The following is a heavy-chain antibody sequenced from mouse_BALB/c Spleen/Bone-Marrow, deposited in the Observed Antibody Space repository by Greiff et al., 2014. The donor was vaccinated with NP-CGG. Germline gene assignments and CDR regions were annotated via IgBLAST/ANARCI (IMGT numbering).Heavy chain of an antibody. J-gene: IGHJ2*01. CDR2: IDPANGDT. CDR1: GFNIKDIY. V-gene: IGHV14-3*02. Sequence: VQLQQSGAELVKPGASVKLSCTASGFNIKDIYMHWVKQRPEQGLEWTGRIDPANGDTKYDPKFQGKATITADTSSYTAYLQLSSLTSEDTAVYYCARDYGPFDYWGQGTTLTVSS. D-gene: IGHD1-2*01. CDR3: ARDYGPFDY.